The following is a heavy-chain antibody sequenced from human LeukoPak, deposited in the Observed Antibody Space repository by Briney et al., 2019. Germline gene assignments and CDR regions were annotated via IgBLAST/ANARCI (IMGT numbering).Heavy chain of an antibody. V-gene: IGHV3-21*01. CDR1: GFTFSSYS. CDR2: ISSSSSYI. J-gene: IGHJ6*04. D-gene: IGHD2-15*01. Sequence: PGESLRLSCAASGFTFSSYSMNWVRQAPGKGLEWVSSISSSSSYIYYADSVKGRFTISRDNAKNSLYLQMNSLRAEDTAVYYCARDGGGVVVVVAATTGTGMDVWGKGTTVTVSS. CDR3: ARDGGGVVVVVAATTGTGMDV.